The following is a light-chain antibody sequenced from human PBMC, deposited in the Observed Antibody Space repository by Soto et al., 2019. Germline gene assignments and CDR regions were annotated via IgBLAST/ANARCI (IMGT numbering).Light chain of an antibody. V-gene: IGKV3-15*01. J-gene: IGKJ4*01. CDR2: NPS. CDR3: QQYDDWPLT. Sequence: EIVMTQSPATLSVSPGERATLSCGASQSVSSNLAWYQQKPGQAPKLLLYNPSTRATGIPARLSGSGSGTEFTLTISSLQSEDFAIYYCQQYDDWPLTFGGGTKVEIK. CDR1: QSVSSN.